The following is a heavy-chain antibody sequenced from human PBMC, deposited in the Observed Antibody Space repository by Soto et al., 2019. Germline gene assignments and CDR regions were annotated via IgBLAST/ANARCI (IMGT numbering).Heavy chain of an antibody. CDR1: GFTFSDYY. V-gene: IGHV3-11*06. J-gene: IGHJ4*02. Sequence: PGGSLRLSCAASGFTFSDYYMSWIRQAPGKGLEWVSYISSSSSYTNYADSVKGRFTISRDNAKNSLYLQMNSLRAEDTAVYYCARDRSPLGYCSGGSCYFASFDYWGQGTLVTVSS. CDR3: ARDRSPLGYCSGGSCYFASFDY. D-gene: IGHD2-15*01. CDR2: ISSSSSYT.